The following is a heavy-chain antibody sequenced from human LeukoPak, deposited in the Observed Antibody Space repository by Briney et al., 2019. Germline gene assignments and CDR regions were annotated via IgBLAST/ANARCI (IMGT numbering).Heavy chain of an antibody. D-gene: IGHD1-26*01. CDR3: ARLGLIVEGTDY. CDR1: GFTFNRYW. J-gene: IGHJ4*02. Sequence: GGSLRLSCAASGFTFNRYWMSWVRQAPGKGLEWVANIKKDGSEKYYVDSVKGRLTISRDNAKNSLSLQMNSLRAEDTAVYYCARLGLIVEGTDYWGQGTLVTVSS. V-gene: IGHV3-7*01. CDR2: IKKDGSEK.